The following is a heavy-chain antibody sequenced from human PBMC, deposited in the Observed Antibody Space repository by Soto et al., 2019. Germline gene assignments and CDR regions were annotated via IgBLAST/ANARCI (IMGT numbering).Heavy chain of an antibody. CDR2: IYHSGST. CDR1: GGSLSRGGSS. J-gene: IGHJ4*02. V-gene: IGHV4-30-2*01. CDR3: ARGEVVALGY. D-gene: IGHD2-15*01. Sequence: SETLSLTCAVSGGSLSRGGSSWSWIRQPPGKGLEWIGYIYHSGSTYYNPSLKSRVTILLDRSKNQFSLKLSSVTAADTAVYYCARGEVVALGYWGQGTLVTVSS.